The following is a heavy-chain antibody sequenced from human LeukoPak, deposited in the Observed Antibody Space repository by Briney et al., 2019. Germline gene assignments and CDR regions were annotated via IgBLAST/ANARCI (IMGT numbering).Heavy chain of an antibody. Sequence: SETLSLTCAVYGGSFSGYYWSWIRQPPGKGLEWIGEINHSGSTNYNPSLKSRVTISMDTSKNQFSLKLISVTAADTAVYYCARGGWLGELNNWGQGTLVTVSS. J-gene: IGHJ4*02. CDR3: ARGGWLGELNN. CDR1: GGSFSGYY. V-gene: IGHV4-34*01. D-gene: IGHD3-10*01. CDR2: INHSGST.